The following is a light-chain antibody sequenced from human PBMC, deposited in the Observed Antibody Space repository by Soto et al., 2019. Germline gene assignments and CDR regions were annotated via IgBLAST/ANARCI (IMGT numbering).Light chain of an antibody. CDR3: CSFTSSNLYV. CDR1: SSDVGGYNY. V-gene: IGLV2-14*03. CDR2: DVG. J-gene: IGLJ1*01. Sequence: QSALAQPASVSGSPGQSITISCTGTSSDVGGYNYVSWYQHPPGEAPKVMIYDVGDRPSGVSNRFSGSKSGNTASLTISGLQAEDEADYYCCSFTSSNLYVFGTGTKVTVL.